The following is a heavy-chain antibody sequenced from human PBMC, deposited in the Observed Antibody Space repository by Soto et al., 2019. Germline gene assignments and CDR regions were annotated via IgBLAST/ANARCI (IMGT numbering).Heavy chain of an antibody. J-gene: IGHJ4*02. CDR1: GGSISSYY. CDR3: ARLTTVTMNFDY. D-gene: IGHD4-17*01. CDR2: IYYSGST. V-gene: IGHV4-59*01. Sequence: QVQLQESGPGLVKPSETLSLTCTVSGGSISSYYWSWIRQPPGKGLEWIGYIYYSGSTNYNPSLKSRVTISVDTSKNKFSLKLSSVTAADTAVYYCARLTTVTMNFDYWGQGTLVTVSS.